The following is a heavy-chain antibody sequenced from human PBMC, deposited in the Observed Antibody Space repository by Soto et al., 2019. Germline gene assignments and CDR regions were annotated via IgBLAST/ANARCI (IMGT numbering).Heavy chain of an antibody. J-gene: IGHJ4*02. CDR3: ATHLDWGFDY. CDR2: IYYSGST. D-gene: IGHD7-27*01. V-gene: IGHV4-59*12. CDR1: GGSISSYY. Sequence: PSETLSLTCTVSGGSISSYYWSWIRQPPGKGLEWIGYIYYSGSTNYNPSLKSRVTISRDNAKNSLFLQMNSLRAEDTAVYYCATHLDWGFDYWGQGTLVTVSS.